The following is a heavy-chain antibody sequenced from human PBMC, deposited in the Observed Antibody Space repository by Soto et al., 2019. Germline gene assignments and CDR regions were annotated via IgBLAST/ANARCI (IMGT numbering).Heavy chain of an antibody. CDR1: GYSISSGFF. Sequence: SETLSLTCAVSGYSISSGFFWGWTRQPPGKGLEWIASVSHSDGARYNPSLKSRVNISLDTSKNEVSLRLSSVTAADTAVYYCARDIRTSSEGYWGQGTPVPVSS. V-gene: IGHV4-38-2*02. J-gene: IGHJ4*02. D-gene: IGHD6-6*01. CDR2: VSHSDGA. CDR3: ARDIRTSSEGY.